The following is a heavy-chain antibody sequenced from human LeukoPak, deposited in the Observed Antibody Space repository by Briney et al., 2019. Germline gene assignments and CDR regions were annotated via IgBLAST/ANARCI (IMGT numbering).Heavy chain of an antibody. V-gene: IGHV4-59*01. D-gene: IGHD3-9*01. CDR3: ARANILTGYYDY. CDR1: GGSISSYY. Sequence: PSETLSPTCTVSGGSISSYYWSWLRQPPGKGLEWIGYIYYSGSTNYNSSLKSRVTISVDTSKNQFSLKLSSVTAADTAVYYCARANILTGYYDYWGQGTLVTVSS. J-gene: IGHJ4*02. CDR2: IYYSGST.